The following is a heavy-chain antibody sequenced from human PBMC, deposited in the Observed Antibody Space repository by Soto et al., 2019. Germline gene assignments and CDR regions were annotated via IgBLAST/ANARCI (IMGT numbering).Heavy chain of an antibody. Sequence: ASVKVSCKASGYTFTSYGISWVRQAPGQGLEWMGWISAYNGNTNYAQKLQGRVTMTTDTSTSTAYMELRSLRSDDTAVYYCATTFNYYDSSGPQGWFDPWGQGTLVTVSS. D-gene: IGHD3-22*01. CDR1: GYTFTSYG. CDR3: ATTFNYYDSSGPQGWFDP. V-gene: IGHV1-18*04. CDR2: ISAYNGNT. J-gene: IGHJ5*02.